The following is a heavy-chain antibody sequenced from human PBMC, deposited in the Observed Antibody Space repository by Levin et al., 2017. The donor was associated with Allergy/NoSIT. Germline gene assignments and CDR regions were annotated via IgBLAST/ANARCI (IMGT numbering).Heavy chain of an antibody. CDR2: IIPIFGTA. CDR3: ARDSPSDYGDYVPAYFDY. CDR1: GGTFSSYA. J-gene: IGHJ4*02. V-gene: IGHV1-69*06. D-gene: IGHD4-17*01. Sequence: ASVKVSCKASGGTFSSYAISWVRQAPGQGLEWMGGIIPIFGTANYAQKFQGRVTITADKSTSTAYMELSSLRSEDTAVYYCARDSPSDYGDYVPAYFDYWGQGTLVTVSS.